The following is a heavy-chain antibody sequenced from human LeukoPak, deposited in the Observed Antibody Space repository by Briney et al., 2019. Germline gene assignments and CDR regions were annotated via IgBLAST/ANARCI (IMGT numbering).Heavy chain of an antibody. Sequence: GGSLRLSCAASGFTSSRHAMHWVRQAPGKELEWVAVISYDGSNKYYADSVKGRFTVSRDNSKNTLYLQMNSLRAEDTAVYYCARDEGWLRDFDYWGQGTLVTVSS. V-gene: IGHV3-30*04. CDR2: ISYDGSNK. CDR3: ARDEGWLRDFDY. CDR1: GFTSSRHA. D-gene: IGHD5-12*01. J-gene: IGHJ4*02.